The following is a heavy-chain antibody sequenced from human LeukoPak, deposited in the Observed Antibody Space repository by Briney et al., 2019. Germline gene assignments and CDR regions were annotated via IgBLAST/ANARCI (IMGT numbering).Heavy chain of an antibody. D-gene: IGHD3-10*01. Sequence: GGSLRLSCAASGFTFSSYGMHWVRQAPGKGLEWVAVISYDGSNKYYADSVKGRFTISRDNSKNTLYLQMNSLRAEDTAVYYCAKVPRGGGSGSYYLKYNWFDPWGQGTLVTVSS. V-gene: IGHV3-30*18. CDR2: ISYDGSNK. CDR1: GFTFSSYG. CDR3: AKVPRGGGSGSYYLKYNWFDP. J-gene: IGHJ5*02.